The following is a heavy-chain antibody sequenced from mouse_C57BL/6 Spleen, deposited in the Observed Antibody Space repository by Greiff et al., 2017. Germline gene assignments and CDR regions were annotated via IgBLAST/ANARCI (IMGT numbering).Heavy chain of an antibody. CDR3: RITTVVAYYFDY. V-gene: IGHV6-6*01. CDR1: GFTFSDAW. D-gene: IGHD1-1*01. J-gene: IGHJ2*01. CDR2: IRNKANNHAT. Sequence: EVMLVESGGGLVQPGGSMKLSCAASGFTFSDAWMDWVRQSPEKGLEWVAEIRNKANNHATYYAESVKGRFTISRDDSKSSVYLQMNSLRAEDTGIYYCRITTVVAYYFDYWGQGTTLTVSS.